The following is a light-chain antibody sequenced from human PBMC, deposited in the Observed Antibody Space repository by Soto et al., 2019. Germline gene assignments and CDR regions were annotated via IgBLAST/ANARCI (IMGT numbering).Light chain of an antibody. CDR3: QSYDSSNRDVV. CDR2: EDN. V-gene: IGLV6-57*04. J-gene: IGLJ2*01. Sequence: NFMLTQPHSVSESPGKTVTISCTRSSGGIASNYVQWYQQRPGSAPTTVIYEDNQRPSGVPDRFSGSIDSSSNSASLTISGLKTEDEADYYCQSYDSSNRDVVFGGGTKLTVL. CDR1: SGGIASNY.